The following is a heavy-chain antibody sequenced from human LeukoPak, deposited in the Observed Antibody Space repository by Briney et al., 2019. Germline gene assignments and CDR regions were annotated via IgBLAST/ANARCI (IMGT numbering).Heavy chain of an antibody. J-gene: IGHJ3*02. CDR3: ARMWVWYKSFDI. V-gene: IGHV3-7*05. Sequence: GGSLRPSCAASGFTFSSYWMSWVRQAPGKGLEWVANIKQDGGDKYYVDSVKGRFTISRDNAKNSLYLQMNSLRAEDTAVYYCARMWVWYKSFDIWGQGTMVTVSS. CDR1: GFTFSSYW. D-gene: IGHD1-1*01. CDR2: IKQDGGDK.